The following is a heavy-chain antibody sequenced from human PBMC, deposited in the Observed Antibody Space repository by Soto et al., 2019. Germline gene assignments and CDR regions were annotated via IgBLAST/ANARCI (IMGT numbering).Heavy chain of an antibody. CDR1: GFTFSSHA. CDR2: ISGSGGST. CDR3: KQYYDILTGYYHFDY. V-gene: IGHV3-23*01. J-gene: IGHJ4*02. Sequence: PGGSLRLSCAASGFTFSSHAMSWVRQAPGKGLEWVSAISGSGGSTYYADSVKGRFTISRDNSKNTLYLQMNSLRAEDTAVYYCKQYYDILTGYYHFDYWGQGTLVTVSS. D-gene: IGHD3-9*01.